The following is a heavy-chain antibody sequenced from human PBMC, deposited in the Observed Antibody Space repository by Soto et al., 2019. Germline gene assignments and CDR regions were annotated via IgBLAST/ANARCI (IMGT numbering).Heavy chain of an antibody. D-gene: IGHD5-12*01. V-gene: IGHV4-59*01. Sequence: SETLSLTCTLSGGSISGCYWSWIRQPPGKGLEWIGYVYYSGSTKYNPSLESRVTISVDMSNNQFSLMLTSVTAADTAVYYCAKYRRTDAEGYRLDFWGQGTLVTVSS. CDR3: AKYRRTDAEGYRLDF. J-gene: IGHJ4*02. CDR1: GGSISGCY. CDR2: VYYSGST.